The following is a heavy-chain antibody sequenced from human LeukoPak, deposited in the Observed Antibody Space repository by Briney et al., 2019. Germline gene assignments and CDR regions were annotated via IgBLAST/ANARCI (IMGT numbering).Heavy chain of an antibody. CDR1: GFTVSSNY. J-gene: IGHJ4*02. D-gene: IGHD6-19*01. CDR2: IYSGGST. V-gene: IGHV3-53*04. Sequence: GGSLRLSCAASGFTVSSNYMSWVRQAPGKGLEWVSVIYSGGSTYYADSVKGRFTISRHNSKNTLYLQMNSLRAEDTAVYYCARGYSSGWYDPYYFDYWGQGTLVTVSS. CDR3: ARGYSSGWYDPYYFDY.